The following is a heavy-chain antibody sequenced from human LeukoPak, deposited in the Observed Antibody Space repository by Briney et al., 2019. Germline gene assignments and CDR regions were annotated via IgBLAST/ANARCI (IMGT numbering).Heavy chain of an antibody. D-gene: IGHD2-15*01. CDR2: ISWNSGSI. CDR3: AKDIGAAAPPYKRDAFDI. V-gene: IGHV3-9*01. CDR1: GFTFDDYA. J-gene: IGHJ3*02. Sequence: GRSPRLSCAASGFTFDDYAMHWVRQAPGKGLEWVSGISWNSGSIGYADSVKGRFTISRDNAKNSLYLQMNSLRAEDTALYYCAKDIGAAAPPYKRDAFDIWGQGTMVTVSS.